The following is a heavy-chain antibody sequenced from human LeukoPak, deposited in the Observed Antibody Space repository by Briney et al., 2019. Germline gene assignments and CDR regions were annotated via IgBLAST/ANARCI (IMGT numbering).Heavy chain of an antibody. CDR3: AKGAGGSGSYYPYF. Sequence: GESPKISCKASGCSFITHWIAWVRQTPGKGLEWMGIIYPGDSDTKYSPSFQGQVTISADKSISTAYLQWSSLKASDTAMYYCAKGAGGSGSYYPYFWGQGTLVTVSS. J-gene: IGHJ4*02. V-gene: IGHV5-51*01. CDR1: GCSFITHW. D-gene: IGHD3-10*01. CDR2: IYPGDSDT.